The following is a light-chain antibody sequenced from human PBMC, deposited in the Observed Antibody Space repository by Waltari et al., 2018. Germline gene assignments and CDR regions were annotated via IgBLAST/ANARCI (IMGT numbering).Light chain of an antibody. CDR2: GVS. Sequence: QSALTQPASVSGSPGQSITISCSGTGSDIGGFNYVSWYQQRPGKAPKLLIYGVSQRPSGVSDRFSGSKSGNRASLTISGLQAEDDSDYYCCSYTTTTWVFGGGTKLTVL. J-gene: IGLJ3*02. CDR3: CSYTTTTWV. CDR1: GSDIGGFNY. V-gene: IGLV2-14*03.